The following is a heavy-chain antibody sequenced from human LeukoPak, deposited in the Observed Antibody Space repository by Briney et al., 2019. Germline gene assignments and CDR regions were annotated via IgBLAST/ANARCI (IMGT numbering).Heavy chain of an antibody. Sequence: ASVKVSCKASGYTFTSYGISWVRQAPGQGLEWMGWISAYNGNTNYAQKFQGRVTMTEDTSTDTAYMELSSLRSEDAAVYYCACRDGYNWDYWGQGTLVTVSS. CDR3: ACRDGYNWDY. J-gene: IGHJ4*02. CDR1: GYTFTSYG. D-gene: IGHD5-24*01. CDR2: ISAYNGNT. V-gene: IGHV1-18*04.